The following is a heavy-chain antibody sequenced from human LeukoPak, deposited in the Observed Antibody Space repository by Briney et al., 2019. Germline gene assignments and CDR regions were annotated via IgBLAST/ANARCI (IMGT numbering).Heavy chain of an antibody. V-gene: IGHV3-21*01. CDR1: GFTFSGYS. D-gene: IGHD3-16*02. Sequence: PGGSLRLSCAASGFTFSGYSMNWVRQAPGKGLEWVSSISTSSTYIYYADSVKGRFTISRDNAKNSLYLQMNSLRAEDTAVYYCARLSVHDAFDIWGQGTMVTVSS. J-gene: IGHJ3*02. CDR3: ARLSVHDAFDI. CDR2: ISTSSTYI.